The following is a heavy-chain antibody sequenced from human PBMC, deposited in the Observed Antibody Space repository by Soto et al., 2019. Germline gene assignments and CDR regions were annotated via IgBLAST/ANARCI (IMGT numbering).Heavy chain of an antibody. D-gene: IGHD3-16*01. CDR3: ARSSGGTENFDY. J-gene: IGHJ4*02. CDR2: IYYSGST. V-gene: IGHV4-31*03. CDR1: GGSISSGGYY. Sequence: SETLSLTCTVSGGSISSGGYYWSWIRQHPGRGLEWIGYIYYSGSTYYNPSLKSRVTISVDTSKNQFSLKLSSVTAADTAVYYCARSSGGTENFDYWGQGTLVTVSS.